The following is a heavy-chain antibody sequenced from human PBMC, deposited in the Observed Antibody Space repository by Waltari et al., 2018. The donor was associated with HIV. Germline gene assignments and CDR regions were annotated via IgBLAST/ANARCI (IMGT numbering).Heavy chain of an antibody. CDR3: ARDWWQLPSGGYFFDY. V-gene: IGHV1-2*02. CDR1: RFTFTDYY. Sequence: QVQLVQSGAEVKKPGASVKGSVKASRFTFTDYYVHSVRQAPGQGLEWMGWINPKSGVTHFAQNFQGRINRTRDTSIKTAYLELSRLQSDDTAVYYCARDWWQLPSGGYFFDYWGQGTLVTVSS. CDR2: INPKSGVT. J-gene: IGHJ4*02. D-gene: IGHD2-15*01.